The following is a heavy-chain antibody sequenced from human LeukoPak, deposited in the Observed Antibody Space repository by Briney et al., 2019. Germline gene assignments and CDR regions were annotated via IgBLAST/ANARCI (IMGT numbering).Heavy chain of an antibody. J-gene: IGHJ4*02. CDR1: GVSISSYY. Sequence: SETLSLTCTVSGVSISSYYWSWIRQPPGKGLEWIGYIYYSGSTNYIPSLKSRVTISVDTSKNQFSLKLSSVTAADTAVYYCARHGTPDYYGSGTDLDYWGQGTLVTVSS. CDR2: IYYSGST. CDR3: ARHGTPDYYGSGTDLDY. D-gene: IGHD3-10*01. V-gene: IGHV4-59*08.